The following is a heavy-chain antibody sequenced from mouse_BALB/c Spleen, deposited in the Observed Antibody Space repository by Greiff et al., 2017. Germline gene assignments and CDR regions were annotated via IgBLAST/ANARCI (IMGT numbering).Heavy chain of an antibody. CDR2: ISYSGST. CDR3: AREKITTATFAY. V-gene: IGHV3-2*02. D-gene: IGHD1-2*01. Sequence: EVQLVESGPGLVKPSQSLSLTCTVTGYSITSDYAWNWIRQFPGNKLEWMGYISYSGSTSYNPSLKSRISITRDTSKNQFFLQLNSVTTEDTATYYCAREKITTATFAYWGQGTLVTVSA. CDR1: GYSITSDYA. J-gene: IGHJ3*01.